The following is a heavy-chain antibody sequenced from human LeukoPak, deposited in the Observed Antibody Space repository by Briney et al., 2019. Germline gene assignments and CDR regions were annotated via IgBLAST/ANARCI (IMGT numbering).Heavy chain of an antibody. D-gene: IGHD5-12*01. CDR3: ARVPVWWLRGIRDYFDY. Sequence: GASVKVSCKASGYTFTGYYMHWVRQAPGQGLEWMGWINPNSGGTNYAQKFQGRVTMTRDTSISTAYMELSRLRSDDTAVYYCARVPVWWLRGIRDYFDYWGQGTLVTVSS. CDR2: INPNSGGT. CDR1: GYTFTGYY. J-gene: IGHJ4*02. V-gene: IGHV1-2*02.